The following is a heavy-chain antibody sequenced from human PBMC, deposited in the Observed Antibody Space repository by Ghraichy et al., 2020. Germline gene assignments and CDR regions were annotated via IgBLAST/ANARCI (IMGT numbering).Heavy chain of an antibody. CDR1: GFTFSSYW. Sequence: GESLNISCAASGFTFSSYWMHWVRQASGKGLVWLSRINNDGSSTKYADSGKGRFTISRDNVKNTLYLQMNSLRGEDTAVYYCARELIGTTGNGMDVWGQGTTVTVSS. CDR3: ARELIGTTGNGMDV. CDR2: INNDGSST. V-gene: IGHV3-74*01. D-gene: IGHD1-7*01. J-gene: IGHJ6*02.